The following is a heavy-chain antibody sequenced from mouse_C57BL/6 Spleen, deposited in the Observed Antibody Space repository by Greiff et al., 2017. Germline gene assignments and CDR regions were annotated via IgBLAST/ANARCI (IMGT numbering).Heavy chain of an antibody. V-gene: IGHV1-9*01. J-gene: IGHJ2*01. CDR1: GYTFTGYW. CDR3: ARGGTWDY. CDR2: ILPGSGSP. Sequence: VQLQESGAELMKPGASVKLSCKAPGYTFTGYWIEWVKQRPGNGLEWIGEILPGSGSPTYNEKFNGKVTFAADTSSNTAYMQLSSLTTEDSAIYYCARGGTWDYWGQGTTLTVSS. D-gene: IGHD4-1*01.